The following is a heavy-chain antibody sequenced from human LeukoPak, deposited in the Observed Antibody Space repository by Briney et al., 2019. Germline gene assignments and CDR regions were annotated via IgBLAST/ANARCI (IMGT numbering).Heavy chain of an antibody. CDR2: ISSNGDRT. V-gene: IGHV3-64*01. D-gene: IGHD3-10*01. CDR1: GFTFSTYS. CDR3: ARGRGLDLHYYYYMDV. J-gene: IGHJ6*03. Sequence: PGGSLRLSCAASGFTFSTYSMHWVRQAPGKGLEYVSAISSNGDRTYYANSVKGRFTISRDNSKNTLILQMGSLRAEDMAMYYCARGRGLDLHYYYYMDVWGKGTTVTVSS.